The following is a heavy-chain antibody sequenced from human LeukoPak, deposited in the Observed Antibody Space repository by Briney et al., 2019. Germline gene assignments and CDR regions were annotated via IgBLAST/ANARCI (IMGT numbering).Heavy chain of an antibody. D-gene: IGHD2-8*01. CDR2: INQDGRVK. CDR3: ARGSDYSNGNIYEDDFEY. J-gene: IGHJ4*02. CDR1: GFTFDKYW. Sequence: GGSLRLSCAASGFTFDKYWMDWVRQAPGKGLEWVAQINQDGRVKHYVDSVKGRFTISRDNAKNLVSLQMSSLRAEDTAVYYCARGSDYSNGNIYEDDFEYWGQGTLVTVSS. V-gene: IGHV3-7*01.